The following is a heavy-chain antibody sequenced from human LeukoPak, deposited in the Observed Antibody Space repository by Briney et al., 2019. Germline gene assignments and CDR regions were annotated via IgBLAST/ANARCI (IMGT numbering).Heavy chain of an antibody. V-gene: IGHV3-23*01. CDR2: ISGSGGST. CDR3: TNGRYYYDSSSTRYYFDY. CDR1: GFTFTTFW. Sequence: GGSLRLSCATSGFTFTTFWMHWVRQAPGKGLEWVSVISGSGGSTYYADSVKGRFTISRDNSKNTLYLQMNSLRVEDTAVYYCTNGRYYYDSSSTRYYFDYWGQGTLVTVSS. J-gene: IGHJ4*02. D-gene: IGHD3-22*01.